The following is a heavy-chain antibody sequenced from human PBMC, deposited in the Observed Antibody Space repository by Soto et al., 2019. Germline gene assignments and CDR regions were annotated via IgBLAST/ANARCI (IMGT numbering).Heavy chain of an antibody. D-gene: IGHD1-7*01. V-gene: IGHV3-7*05. J-gene: IGHJ4*02. CDR2: IKQDGSEK. CDR3: ARAGYNWNYAADY. Sequence: EVQLVESGGGLVQPGGSLRLSCAASGFTFSSYWMSWVRQAPGKGLEWVANIKQDGSEKYYVDSVKGRFTISRDNAKNSLYLQMNSLRAEDTAVYYCARAGYNWNYAADYWGQGTLVTVSS. CDR1: GFTFSSYW.